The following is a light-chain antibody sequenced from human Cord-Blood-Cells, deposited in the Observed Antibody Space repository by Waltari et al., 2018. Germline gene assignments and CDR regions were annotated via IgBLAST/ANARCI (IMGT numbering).Light chain of an antibody. Sequence: QSALTQSASVSGSPGQSITISCTGTSSDVGSYTLVSWYQQHPGKAPKLMIFKGSKRPSGVSHRFSGSKSGNTASLTISGLQAEDEADYYCCSYAGSSTFVFGTGTKVTVL. CDR2: KGS. J-gene: IGLJ1*01. CDR3: CSYAGSSTFV. V-gene: IGLV2-23*03. CDR1: SSDVGSYTL.